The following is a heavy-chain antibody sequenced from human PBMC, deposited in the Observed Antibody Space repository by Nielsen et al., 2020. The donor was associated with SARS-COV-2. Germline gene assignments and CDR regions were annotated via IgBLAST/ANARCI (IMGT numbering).Heavy chain of an antibody. CDR1: GGSISGSY. Sequence: SETLSLTCNVSGGSISGSYWSWIRQPPGKGLEWIAYISYFGSTNHNPSLTSRVTISVDTSKNQFSLKLSSVTAADTAIYYCARGGYNIYDFDYWGRGTLVTVSS. CDR3: ARGGYNIYDFDY. CDR2: ISYFGST. J-gene: IGHJ4*02. V-gene: IGHV4-59*01. D-gene: IGHD5-24*01.